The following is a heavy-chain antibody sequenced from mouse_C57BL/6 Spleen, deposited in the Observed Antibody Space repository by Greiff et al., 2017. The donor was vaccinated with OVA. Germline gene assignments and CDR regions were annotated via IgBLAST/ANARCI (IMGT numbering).Heavy chain of an antibody. J-gene: IGHJ4*01. CDR1: GFSLTSYA. CDR2: IWTGGGT. CDR3: ARWLLAMDD. Sequence: VQLVESGPGLVAPSQSLSISCTVSGFSLTSYAISWVRQPPGQGLEWLGVIWTGGGTNYNSALKSRLSISKDNSKSQVFLKMNSLQTDDTARYCCARWLLAMDDWGQGTSVTVSS. D-gene: IGHD2-3*01. V-gene: IGHV2-9-1*01.